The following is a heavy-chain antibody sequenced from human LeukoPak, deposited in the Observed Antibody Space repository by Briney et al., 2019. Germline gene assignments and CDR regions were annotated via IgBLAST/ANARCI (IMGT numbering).Heavy chain of an antibody. CDR1: GLTFNSSW. V-gene: IGHV3-7*01. J-gene: IGHJ4*02. Sequence: GGSLRLSCAVSGLTFNSSWMDWVRQAPGKGLEWVASINPDGIKRYSADSVKGRFTISRDNARNSLYLQMDSLRVEDTAFYYCARDLAFSRLDYWGQGVLVTVSS. CDR2: INPDGIKR. D-gene: IGHD2/OR15-2a*01. CDR3: ARDLAFSRLDY.